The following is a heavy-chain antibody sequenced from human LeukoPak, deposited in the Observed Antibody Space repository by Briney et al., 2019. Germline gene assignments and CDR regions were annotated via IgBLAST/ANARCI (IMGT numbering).Heavy chain of an antibody. CDR2: ISAYNGNT. J-gene: IGHJ4*02. Sequence: ASVKVSCKASGYTFTSYGISWVRQAPGQGLEWMGWISAYNGNTNYAQKLQGRVTMTTDTSTSTAYMELRSLRSDDTAVYYCARDGNGIVGATSIYYWGQGTLVTVSS. D-gene: IGHD1-26*01. CDR1: GYTFTSYG. V-gene: IGHV1-18*01. CDR3: ARDGNGIVGATSIYY.